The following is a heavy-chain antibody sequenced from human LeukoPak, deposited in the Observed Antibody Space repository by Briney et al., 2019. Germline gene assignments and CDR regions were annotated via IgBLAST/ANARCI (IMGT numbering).Heavy chain of an antibody. CDR2: INHSGST. V-gene: IGHV4-34*01. Sequence: TSETLSLTCAVYGGSFSGYYWSWIRQPPGKGLEWIGEINHSGSTNYNPSLKSRVTISVDKSKNQFSLKLSSVTAADTAVYYCARSPRGSGSSTLLGVAFDLWGQGTMVTVSS. J-gene: IGHJ3*01. CDR3: ARSPRGSGSSTLLGVAFDL. D-gene: IGHD3-10*01. CDR1: GGSFSGYY.